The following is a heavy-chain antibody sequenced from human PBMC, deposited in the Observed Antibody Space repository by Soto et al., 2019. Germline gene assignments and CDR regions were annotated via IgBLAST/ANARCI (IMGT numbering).Heavy chain of an antibody. CDR2: ISTYNADT. CDR1: GYTFTTSG. Sequence: QVQLVQSGPEVRKPGASVKVSCEASGYTFTTSGISWVRQVPGQGLEWMGWISTYNADTNSAQNFQGRVLMTADTSTGTAYMELMSLKSDETAVYYCARQGSWPYYYYGLDVWGQGTTVTVSS. V-gene: IGHV1-18*01. J-gene: IGHJ6*02. D-gene: IGHD1-26*01. CDR3: ARQGSWPYYYYGLDV.